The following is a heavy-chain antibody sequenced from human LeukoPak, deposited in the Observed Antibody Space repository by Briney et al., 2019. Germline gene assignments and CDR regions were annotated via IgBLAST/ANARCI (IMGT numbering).Heavy chain of an antibody. D-gene: IGHD3-3*01. J-gene: IGHJ4*02. V-gene: IGHV4-59*01. CDR1: GGSIGSYY. Sequence: SETLSLTCTVSGGSIGSYYWSWIRQPPGKGLEWIGCIDYSGYTNYNPSLRSRVSISVDRSKNQLSLKLSSVTAADTAVYYCARVIAGDYYDFGGQGTLVTVSS. CDR2: IDYSGYT. CDR3: ARVIAGDYYDF.